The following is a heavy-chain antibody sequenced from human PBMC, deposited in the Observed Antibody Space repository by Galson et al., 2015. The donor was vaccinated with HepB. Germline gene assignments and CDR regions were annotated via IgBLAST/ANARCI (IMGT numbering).Heavy chain of an antibody. V-gene: IGHV3-53*01. CDR2: MYSGGIT. J-gene: IGHJ3*02. CDR1: GFTVSSNY. CDR3: ARDKMDDTGAFDI. D-gene: IGHD1-14*01. Sequence: SLRLSCAASGFTVSSNYMSWVRQAPGKGLEWVSVMYSGGITYYADSVKGRFTISRDNSKNTLYLQMNSLRAEDTAVYHCARDKMDDTGAFDIWGQGTMVTVSA.